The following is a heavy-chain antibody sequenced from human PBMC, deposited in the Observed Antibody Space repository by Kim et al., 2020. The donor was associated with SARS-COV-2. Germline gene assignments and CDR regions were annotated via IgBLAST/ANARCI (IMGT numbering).Heavy chain of an antibody. CDR1: GFTFSSYA. V-gene: IGHV3-23*01. Sequence: GGSLRLSCAASGFTFSSYAMSWVRQAPGKGLEWVSAISGSGGSTYYADSVKGRFTISRDNSKNTLYLQMNSLRAEDTAVYYCAKSSGWPYYYYGMDVWGQGTTVTVSS. J-gene: IGHJ6*02. D-gene: IGHD6-19*01. CDR3: AKSSGWPYYYYGMDV. CDR2: ISGSGGST.